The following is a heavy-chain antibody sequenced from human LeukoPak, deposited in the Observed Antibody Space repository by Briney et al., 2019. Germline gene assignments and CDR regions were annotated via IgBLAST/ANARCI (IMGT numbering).Heavy chain of an antibody. CDR2: ITSSSSYI. Sequence: PGGSLRLSCAASGFTFSTYNMNWVRQAPGKGLEWVSSITSSSSYIYYADPVKGRFTISRDNAKNSLYLQMNSLRAEDTAVYYCARGGSSGWYRYYFDYWGQGTLVTVSS. D-gene: IGHD6-19*01. CDR3: ARGGSSGWYRYYFDY. CDR1: GFTFSTYN. V-gene: IGHV3-21*01. J-gene: IGHJ4*02.